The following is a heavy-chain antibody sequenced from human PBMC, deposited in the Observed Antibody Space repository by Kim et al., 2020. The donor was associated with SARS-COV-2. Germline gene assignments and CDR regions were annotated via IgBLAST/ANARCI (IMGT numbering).Heavy chain of an antibody. CDR3: ARERYTKGTQGTGGFDC. V-gene: IGHV1-18*04. Sequence: ASVKVSCKASGFTFTSYGFSWVRQAPGQGLEWMGRISAYNGNTHYAQKIQGRVTMTTDTSTSTVFMERRSLTSNDAAVYYWARERYTKGTQGTGGFDCWGQGTLVTVSS. J-gene: IGHJ4*02. CDR2: ISAYNGNT. CDR1: GFTFTSYG. D-gene: IGHD1-1*01.